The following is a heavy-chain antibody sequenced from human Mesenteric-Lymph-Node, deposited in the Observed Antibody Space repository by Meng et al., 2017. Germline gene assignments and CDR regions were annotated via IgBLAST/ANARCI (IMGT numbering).Heavy chain of an antibody. CDR2: IWYDGSNK. CDR1: VFTLSSYG. Sequence: VQRVASGVGWVQLGRALRLSCAGSVFTLSSYGLPWVRQSPGKGLGWVAVIWYDGSNKYYADSVKGRFTISRDNSKNTLYLQMNSLRAEDTAVYYCARSSSGWRRIDYWGQGTLVTVSS. CDR3: ARSSSGWRRIDY. D-gene: IGHD6-19*01. J-gene: IGHJ4*02. V-gene: IGHV3-33*01.